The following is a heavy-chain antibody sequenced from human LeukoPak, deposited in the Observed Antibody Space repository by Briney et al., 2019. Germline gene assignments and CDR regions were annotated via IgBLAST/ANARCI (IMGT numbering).Heavy chain of an antibody. CDR1: GYTLTEFS. J-gene: IGHJ5*02. Sequence: GASVRVSCTASGYTLTEFSMHWVRQAPGKGLEWMGNINHEDGEKNYVQTFQGRVTITKDTSTNTPYMELSSLRAEDTAGYYWATEGYYGDFNWCDPWGRGKLVTVSS. V-gene: IGHV1-24*01. CDR2: INHEDGEK. D-gene: IGHD4-17*01. CDR3: ATEGYYGDFNWCDP.